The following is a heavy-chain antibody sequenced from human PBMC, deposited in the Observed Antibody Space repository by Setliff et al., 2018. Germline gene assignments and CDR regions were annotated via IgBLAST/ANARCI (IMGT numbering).Heavy chain of an antibody. CDR1: GYTFSNYG. CDR3: SRLVRYCTTTTCQTLSGGEH. J-gene: IGHJ4*02. V-gene: IGHV1-18*01. CDR2: ISAYNGNT. Sequence: GASVKVSCKASGYTFSNYGITWVRQAPGQGLEWMGWISAYNGNTFYAPKLQGRVTMTTDASTATAYLELRSLRSDDTAIYFCSRLVRYCTTTTCQTLSGGEHWGQGTLVTVSS. D-gene: IGHD2-8*01.